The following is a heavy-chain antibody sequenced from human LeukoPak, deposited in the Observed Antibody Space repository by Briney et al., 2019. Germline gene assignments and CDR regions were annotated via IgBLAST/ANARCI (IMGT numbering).Heavy chain of an antibody. CDR3: ATRSTGVAATFDS. CDR2: IYDSGDT. V-gene: IGHV4-59*01. J-gene: IGHJ4*02. CDR1: GGSISSYY. D-gene: IGHD2-15*01. Sequence: SETLSLTCTVSGGSISSYYWSWIRQPPGKGLEWIGYIYDSGDTNYNPSLKSRVTISVDTSKNQFSLKLSSVTAADTAVYYCATRSTGVAATFDSWGQGALVTVSS.